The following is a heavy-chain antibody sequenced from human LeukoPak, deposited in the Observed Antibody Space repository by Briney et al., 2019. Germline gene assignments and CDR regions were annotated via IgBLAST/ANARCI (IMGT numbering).Heavy chain of an antibody. CDR2: ISSSGDTK. CDR1: GFTFSRYT. V-gene: IGHV3-48*04. CDR3: ARDDSQRYYYGSGEASY. D-gene: IGHD3-10*01. Sequence: GGSLRLSCAASGFTFSRYTMNWVRQAPGKGLEWVSYISSSGDTKYYADSVKGRFTISRDNAKNSLYLQMNSLRAEDTAVYYCARDDSQRYYYGSGEASYWGQGTLVTVSS. J-gene: IGHJ4*02.